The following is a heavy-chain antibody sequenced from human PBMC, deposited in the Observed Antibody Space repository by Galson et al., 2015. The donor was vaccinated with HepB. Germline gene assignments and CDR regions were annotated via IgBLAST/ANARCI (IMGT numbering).Heavy chain of an antibody. V-gene: IGHV3-30-3*01. J-gene: IGHJ6*03. CDR1: GFTFSSYA. Sequence: SLRLSCAASGFTFSSYAMHWVRQAPGKGLEWVAVISYDGSNKYYADSVKGRFTISRDNSKNTLYLQMNSLRAEDTAVYYCAKDPRQYQLLLSPSYYYYYMDVWGKGTTVTVSS. CDR2: ISYDGSNK. D-gene: IGHD2-2*01. CDR3: AKDPRQYQLLLSPSYYYYYMDV.